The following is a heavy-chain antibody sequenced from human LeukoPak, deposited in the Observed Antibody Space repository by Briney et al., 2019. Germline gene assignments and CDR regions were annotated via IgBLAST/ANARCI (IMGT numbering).Heavy chain of an antibody. CDR1: GFTFTSYD. V-gene: IGHV1-8*01. CDR2: MNPNNGNT. J-gene: IGHJ5*02. D-gene: IGHD2-21*01. Sequence: ASVKVSCKASGFTFTSYDINWVRQASGQGLEWMGWMNPNNGNTGYAQKFQGRVTMTRDTSISTAYMELRGLRSEDTAVYYCVRDGEGIAISVNYWFDPWGQGTLVTVSS. CDR3: VRDGEGIAISVNYWFDP.